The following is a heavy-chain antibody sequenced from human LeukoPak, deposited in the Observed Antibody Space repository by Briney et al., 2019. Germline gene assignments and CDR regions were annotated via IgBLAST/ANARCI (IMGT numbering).Heavy chain of an antibody. CDR3: ARVVGYYYYMDV. D-gene: IGHD1-26*01. CDR1: GGSISSGSYY. Sequence: SQTLSLTCTVSGGSISSGSYYWSWIRQPAGKGLEWIGRIYTSGSTNYNPSLKSRVTISVDTSKNQFSLKLSSVTAADTAVYYCARVVGYYYYMDVWGKGTTVTVS. J-gene: IGHJ6*03. V-gene: IGHV4-61*02. CDR2: IYTSGST.